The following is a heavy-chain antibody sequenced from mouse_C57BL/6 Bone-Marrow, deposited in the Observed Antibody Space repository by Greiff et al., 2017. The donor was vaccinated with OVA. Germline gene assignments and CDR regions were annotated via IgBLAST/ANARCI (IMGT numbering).Heavy chain of an antibody. V-gene: IGHV7-3*01. CDR2: IRNKANGYTT. Sequence: DVMLVESGGGLVQPGGSLSLSCAASGFTFTDYYMSWVRQPPGKALEWLGFIRNKANGYTTEYSASVKGRFTISRDNSQSILYLQMNALRAEDSATYYCARYRTVASSYAMDYWGQGTTVTVSS. CDR1: GFTFTDYY. J-gene: IGHJ4*01. D-gene: IGHD1-1*01. CDR3: ARYRTVASSYAMDY.